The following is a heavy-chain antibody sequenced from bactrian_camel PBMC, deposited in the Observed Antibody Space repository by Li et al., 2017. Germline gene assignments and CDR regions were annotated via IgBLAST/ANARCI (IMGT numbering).Heavy chain of an antibody. CDR1: SVGNYGC. CDR2: MSTGGGGT. Sequence: HVQLVESGGGSVQAGGSLRLSCDVSSVGNYGCIGWFRQAPGKEREGVAGMSTGGGGTYYADSVKGRFTISRDAAKNTVYLQMNSLKPEDTAVYYCVRSTDDGGLFGYWGQGTQVTVS. D-gene: IGHD1*01. V-gene: IGHV3S63*01. CDR3: VRSTDDGGLFGY. J-gene: IGHJ4*01.